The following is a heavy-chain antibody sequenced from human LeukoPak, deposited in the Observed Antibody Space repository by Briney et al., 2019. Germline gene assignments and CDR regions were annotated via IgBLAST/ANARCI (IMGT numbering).Heavy chain of an antibody. J-gene: IGHJ4*02. CDR3: ARKDGDY. CDR2: IYSNGAT. CDR1: ATSLSLFH. V-gene: IGHV4-4*07. Sequence: SETLSLTCTVSATSLSLFHWTWFRQPAGKRPEWIGLIYSNGATTLNPSLKSRVAMSVDLVKNQLFLNVASVSAADTAMYYCARKDGDYWGQGTLLTVSS.